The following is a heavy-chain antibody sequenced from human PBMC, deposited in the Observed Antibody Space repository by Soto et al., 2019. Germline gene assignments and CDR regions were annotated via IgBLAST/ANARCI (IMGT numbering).Heavy chain of an antibody. Sequence: GSVKVSCKASGYTFTSYGISWVRQAPGQGLEWMGWISAYNGNTNYAQKLQGRVTMTTDTSTSTAYMELRSLRSDDTAVYYCARGEVYYDSSGYYYPYFDYWGQGTLVTVSS. CDR3: ARGEVYYDSSGYYYPYFDY. D-gene: IGHD3-22*01. CDR2: ISAYNGNT. J-gene: IGHJ4*02. V-gene: IGHV1-18*01. CDR1: GYTFTSYG.